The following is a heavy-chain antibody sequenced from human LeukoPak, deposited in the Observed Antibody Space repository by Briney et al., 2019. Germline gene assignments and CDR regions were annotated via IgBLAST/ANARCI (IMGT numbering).Heavy chain of an antibody. CDR1: GGSISSYY. D-gene: IGHD6-13*01. CDR2: IYTSGST. V-gene: IGHV4-4*07. J-gene: IGHJ4*02. CDR3: AREIAGVAASDFDY. Sequence: PSETLSLTCTVSGGSISSYYWSWIRQPAGKGLEWIGRIYTSGSTNYNSSLKSRVTMSVDTSKNQFSLKLSSVTAADTAVYYCAREIAGVAASDFDYWGQGTLVTVSS.